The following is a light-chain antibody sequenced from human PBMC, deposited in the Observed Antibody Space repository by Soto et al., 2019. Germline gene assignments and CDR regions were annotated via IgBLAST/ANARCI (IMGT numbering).Light chain of an antibody. J-gene: IGKJ1*01. CDR2: DAS. CDR3: QQYNNWPPWT. CDR1: QSIRTD. V-gene: IGKV3D-15*01. Sequence: DIVMTQSPATLSVSPGERATLSCRASQSIRTDLAWYQQKSGQGPRLLIHDASTRATGIPARFSGSGSGTEFTLTISSLQSEDFAVYYCQQYNNWPPWTFGQGTKVEIK.